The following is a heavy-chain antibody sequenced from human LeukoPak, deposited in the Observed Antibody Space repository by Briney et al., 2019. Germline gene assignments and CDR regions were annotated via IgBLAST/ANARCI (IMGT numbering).Heavy chain of an antibody. CDR1: GYTFTSYY. V-gene: IGHV1-46*01. J-gene: IGHJ6*02. Sequence: ASVKVSCKASGYTFTSYYMHWVRQAPGQGLEWMGIINPSGGSTSYAQKFQGRVTMTRNTSISTAYMELSSLRSEDTAVYYCAREVGGYVDYYYYGMDVWGQGTTVTVSS. CDR3: AREVGGYVDYYYYGMDV. D-gene: IGHD3-10*02. CDR2: INPSGGST.